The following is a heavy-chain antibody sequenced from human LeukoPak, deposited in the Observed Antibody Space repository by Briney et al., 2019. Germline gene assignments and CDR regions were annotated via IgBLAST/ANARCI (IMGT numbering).Heavy chain of an antibody. CDR1: GFTFSSYE. V-gene: IGHV3-48*03. Sequence: GGSLRLSCAASGFTFSSYEMNWVRQAPGKGLEWVSYISSSGSTIYYADSVKGRFTISRDNAKNSLYLQMNSLRAEDTAVYYCARVYCGGDCYLGILQDPGQIDYWGQGTLVTVSS. D-gene: IGHD2-21*02. J-gene: IGHJ4*02. CDR2: ISSSGSTI. CDR3: ARVYCGGDCYLGILQDPGQIDY.